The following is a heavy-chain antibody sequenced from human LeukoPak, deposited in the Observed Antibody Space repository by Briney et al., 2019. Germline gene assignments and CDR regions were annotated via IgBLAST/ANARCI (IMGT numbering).Heavy chain of an antibody. CDR2: ISWNSGSI. D-gene: IGHD5-12*01. J-gene: IGHJ6*02. CDR3: AKGEYSISPAVDYYCMDV. V-gene: IGHV3-9*01. Sequence: GRSLRLSCAASGFTFDDYAMHWVRQAPGKGLEWVSGISWNSGSIGYADSVKGRFTISRDNAKNSLYLQMNSLRAEDTALYYCAKGEYSISPAVDYYCMDVWGQGTTVTVSS. CDR1: GFTFDDYA.